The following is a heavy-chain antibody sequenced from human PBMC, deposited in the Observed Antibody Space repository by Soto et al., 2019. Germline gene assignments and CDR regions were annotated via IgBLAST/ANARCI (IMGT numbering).Heavy chain of an antibody. CDR1: GGTFSSYA. Sequence: SVKVSCKASGGTFSSYAISWVRQAPGQGLEWTGGIIPIFGTANYAQKFQGRVTITADESTSTAYMELSSLRSEDTAVYYCARGSQWELPQGYYFDYWGQGTLVTVSS. D-gene: IGHD1-26*01. CDR3: ARGSQWELPQGYYFDY. CDR2: IIPIFGTA. V-gene: IGHV1-69*13. J-gene: IGHJ4*02.